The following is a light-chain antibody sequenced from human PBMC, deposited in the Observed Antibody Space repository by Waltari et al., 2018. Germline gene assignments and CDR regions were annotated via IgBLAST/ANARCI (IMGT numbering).Light chain of an antibody. CDR3: HSRDASGVGGT. CDR2: DKN. V-gene: IGLV3-19*01. Sequence: TQDPAVSVAMGPTVRITCQGDSLRSYYASWYQQRPGQAPILVIYDKNSRPSGVPDRFSASSSDNTASLTITGAQAEDEAYYYCHSRDASGVGGTFGGGTKLTVL. J-gene: IGLJ2*01. CDR1: SLRSYY.